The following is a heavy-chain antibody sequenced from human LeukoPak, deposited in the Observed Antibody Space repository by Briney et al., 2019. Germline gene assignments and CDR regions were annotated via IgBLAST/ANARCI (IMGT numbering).Heavy chain of an antibody. D-gene: IGHD3-10*01. V-gene: IGHV3-23*01. CDR2: ISGSGGDT. CDR1: GFTFSSYA. Sequence: GGSLRLSCAASGFTFSSYAMSWVRQAPGKGLEGVSAISGSGGDTYYAESVKGRFTISRDNSKNTLYLQMNSLRAEDTAVYYCAKDSVTMVRGVTGPNYFDYWGQGTLVTVSS. CDR3: AKDSVTMVRGVTGPNYFDY. J-gene: IGHJ4*02.